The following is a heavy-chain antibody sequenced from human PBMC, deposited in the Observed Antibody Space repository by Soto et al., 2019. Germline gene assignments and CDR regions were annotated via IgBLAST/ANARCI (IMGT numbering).Heavy chain of an antibody. CDR3: ASNPTIFGVVTNTGAFDI. J-gene: IGHJ3*02. V-gene: IGHV3-23*01. Sequence: GGSLRLSCAASGFTFSSYAMSWVRQAPGKGLEWVSAISGSGGSTYYADSVKGRFTISRDNSKNTLYLQMNSLRAEDTAVYYCASNPTIFGVVTNTGAFDIWGQGTMVTVSS. D-gene: IGHD3-3*01. CDR1: GFTFSSYA. CDR2: ISGSGGST.